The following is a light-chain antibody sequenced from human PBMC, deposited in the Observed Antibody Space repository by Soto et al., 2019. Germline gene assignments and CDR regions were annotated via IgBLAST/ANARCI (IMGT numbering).Light chain of an antibody. Sequence: DIVMTQTPLSSPVTLGQPASISCRSSQSIVHNDGNTYLSWLQQRPGQPPRPLIYKVSNRFSGVPDRFSGSGAGTDFTLKSSRGEAEDVGVYYCMQATQLPVTFGGGTKVEIK. CDR3: MQATQLPVT. J-gene: IGKJ4*01. V-gene: IGKV2-24*01. CDR2: KVS. CDR1: QSIVHNDGNTY.